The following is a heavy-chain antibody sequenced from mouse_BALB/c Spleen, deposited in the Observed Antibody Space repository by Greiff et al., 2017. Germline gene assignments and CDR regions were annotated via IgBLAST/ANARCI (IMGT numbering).Heavy chain of an antibody. V-gene: IGHV1S56*01. CDR1: GYTFTSYY. D-gene: IGHD2-14*01. CDR2: IYPGDGST. CDR3: AGDYKYDCWDFDV. J-gene: IGHJ1*01. Sequence: VQLQQSGPELVKPGASVKMSCKASGYTFTSYYIHWVKQRPGQGLEWIGWIYPGDGSTKYNEKFKGKTTLTADKSSSTAYMLLSSLTSEDSAIYVCAGDYKYDCWDFDVWGEGTTVTVSS.